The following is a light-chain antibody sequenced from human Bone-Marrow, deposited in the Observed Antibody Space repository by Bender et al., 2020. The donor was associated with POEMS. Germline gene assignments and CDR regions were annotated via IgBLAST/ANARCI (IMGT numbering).Light chain of an antibody. J-gene: IGLJ2*01. CDR3: SSYAGSNNVI. Sequence: QSALTQPASVSGSPGQSITISCTGTSSDVGAYNYVSWYQQHPGKAPKLMIYDVSKRPAGVPDRLSGSKSGNAASLTVSGLQPDDEADYYCSSYAGSNNVIFGGGTKLTVL. CDR2: DVS. CDR1: SSDVGAYNY. V-gene: IGLV2-8*01.